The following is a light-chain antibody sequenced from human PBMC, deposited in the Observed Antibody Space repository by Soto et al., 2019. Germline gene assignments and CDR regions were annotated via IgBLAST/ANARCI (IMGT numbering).Light chain of an antibody. Sequence: DIQMTQSPSSLSASVGDRVTITCRASQGISNYLAWYQQKPGKVPKLLIYAASTLQSGVPSRFSGSGSGTEFTLTISSLQPEDVATYYWQKYNSAWTFGQGPKVEIK. CDR3: QKYNSAWT. V-gene: IGKV1-27*01. CDR2: AAS. CDR1: QGISNY. J-gene: IGKJ1*01.